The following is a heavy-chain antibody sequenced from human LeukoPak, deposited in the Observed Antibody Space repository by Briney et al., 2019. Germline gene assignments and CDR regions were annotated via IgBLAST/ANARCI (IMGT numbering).Heavy chain of an antibody. CDR2: IYYSGST. D-gene: IGHD1-26*01. CDR1: GVSISSSSYY. CDR3: ARWERGWFDP. Sequence: SETLSLTCTVSGVSISSSSYYWGWIRQPPGKGLEWIGDIYYSGSTNYNPSLKSRVTISVDTSKNQFSLKLSSVTAADTAVYYWARWERGWFDPWGQGTLVTVSS. V-gene: IGHV4-61*05. J-gene: IGHJ5*02.